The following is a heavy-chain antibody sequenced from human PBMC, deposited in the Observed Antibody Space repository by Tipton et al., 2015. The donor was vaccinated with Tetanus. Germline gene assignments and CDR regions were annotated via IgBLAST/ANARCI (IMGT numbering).Heavy chain of an antibody. Sequence: SLRLSCAASGFIFSSYGIHWVRQAPGKGLEWVAVSWYDGTDKYYADSVKGRFTISRDNSKNTLYLQMNSLRAGDTAVYYCAREADCSGGSCFSGDFDNWGQGTHVTVSA. D-gene: IGHD2-15*01. CDR3: AREADCSGGSCFSGDFDN. CDR1: GFIFSSYG. V-gene: IGHV3-33*01. J-gene: IGHJ4*02. CDR2: SWYDGTDK.